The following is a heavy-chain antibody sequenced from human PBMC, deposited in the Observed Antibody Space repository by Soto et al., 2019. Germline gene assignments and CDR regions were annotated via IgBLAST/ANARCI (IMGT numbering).Heavy chain of an antibody. V-gene: IGHV4-30-4*01. CDR2: IHYSGST. D-gene: IGHD1-26*01. J-gene: IGHJ4*02. CDR1: GGSTSSGDYY. Sequence: SETLSLTCTVSGGSTSSGDYYWSWIRQPPGKGLEWIAYIHYSGSTYYNPSLKSRVTISVDTSKNQFSLKLSSVTAADTAVYYCARSRYSGSYFSDYWGQGILVTVSS. CDR3: ARSRYSGSYFSDY.